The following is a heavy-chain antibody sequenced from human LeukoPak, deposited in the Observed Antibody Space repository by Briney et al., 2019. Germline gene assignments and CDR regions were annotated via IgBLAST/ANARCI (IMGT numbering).Heavy chain of an antibody. Sequence: GRSLRLSCAASRFTFSTYVMRWVRQAPGKGLEWVAVISNDGSNQYYADSVKGRFIISRDNSNNTLYLQMNSLREEDTAVYFCARGGAGGNGFDYWGQGTLVTVSS. V-gene: IGHV3-30*04. CDR2: ISNDGSNQ. CDR3: ARGGAGGNGFDY. CDR1: RFTFSTYV. J-gene: IGHJ4*02. D-gene: IGHD3-16*01.